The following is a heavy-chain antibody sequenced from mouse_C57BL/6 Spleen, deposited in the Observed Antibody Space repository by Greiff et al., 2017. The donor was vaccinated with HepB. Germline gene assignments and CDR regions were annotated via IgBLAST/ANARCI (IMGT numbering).Heavy chain of an antibody. CDR3: AREGDGAMDY. J-gene: IGHJ4*01. CDR2: INPNNGGT. Sequence: VQLQQSGPELVKPGASVKLSCKASGYTFTDYYMNWVKQSPGKSLEWIGDINPNNGGTSYNQKFKGKATLTVDKSSSTAYMELRSLTSEDSAVYYCAREGDGAMDYWGQGTSVTVSS. CDR1: GYTFTDYY. V-gene: IGHV1-26*01. D-gene: IGHD3-3*01.